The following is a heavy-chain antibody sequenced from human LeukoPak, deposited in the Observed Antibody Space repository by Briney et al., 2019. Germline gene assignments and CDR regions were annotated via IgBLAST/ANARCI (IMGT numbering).Heavy chain of an antibody. V-gene: IGHV1-69*05. J-gene: IGHJ6*03. D-gene: IGHD1-26*01. Sequence: ASVKVSCKASGGTFSSYAISWVRQAPGQGLVWMGGIIPIFGTANYAQKFQGRVTITTDESTSTAYMELSSLRSEDTAVYYCASAPVGALLPYYMDVWGKGTTVTVSS. CDR1: GGTFSSYA. CDR3: ASAPVGALLPYYMDV. CDR2: IIPIFGTA.